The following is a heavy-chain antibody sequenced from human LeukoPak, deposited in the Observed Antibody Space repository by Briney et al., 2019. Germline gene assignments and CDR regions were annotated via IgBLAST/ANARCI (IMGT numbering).Heavy chain of an antibody. CDR1: GNSIRSYY. Sequence: PSETLSLTCTVSGNSIRSYYWNWIRQPPGKGLEWIGYIYYSGTTSYNPSLRSRVTISVDMSKNQFSLRLTSVTAADTPVYYCARQSEGFDSWGQGTLVTVSS. J-gene: IGHJ4*02. CDR3: ARQSEGFDS. CDR2: IYYSGTT. V-gene: IGHV4-59*08.